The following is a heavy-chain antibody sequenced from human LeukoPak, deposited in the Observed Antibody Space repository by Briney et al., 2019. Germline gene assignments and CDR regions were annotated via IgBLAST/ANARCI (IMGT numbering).Heavy chain of an antibody. CDR1: GFTVSSNY. V-gene: IGHV3-66*02. Sequence: GGSLRLSCAASGFTVSSNYMGWVRQAPGKGLEWVSVIYSGGSTYYADSVKGRFTISRDNSKNTLYLQMNSLRAEDTAVYYCARDGPAPYDFWSGYSRWDYWGQGTLVTVSS. D-gene: IGHD3-3*01. CDR2: IYSGGST. J-gene: IGHJ4*02. CDR3: ARDGPAPYDFWSGYSRWDY.